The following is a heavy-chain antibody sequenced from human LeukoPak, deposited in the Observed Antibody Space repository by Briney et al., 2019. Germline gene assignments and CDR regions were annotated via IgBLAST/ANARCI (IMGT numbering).Heavy chain of an antibody. CDR2: ITANTRGRIT. Sequence: GGSLRLSCAASGFTVSSNYMSWVRQAPGKGLEWVSGITANTRGRITYYADSVKGRFTISRDSSKDTLYLQMNSLRAEDTAVYFCARGGYFSFDYWGQGTLVTVSS. D-gene: IGHD2/OR15-2a*01. CDR3: ARGGYFSFDY. J-gene: IGHJ4*02. CDR1: GFTVSSNY. V-gene: IGHV3-53*01.